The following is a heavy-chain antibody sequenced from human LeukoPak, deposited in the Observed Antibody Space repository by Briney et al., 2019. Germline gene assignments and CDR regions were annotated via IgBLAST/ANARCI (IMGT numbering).Heavy chain of an antibody. V-gene: IGHV3-15*01. CDR3: TTVDRVVSPSQFYGMDV. CDR2: ITSKPEGGTT. Sequence: GGSLRLSCAAYAFTFSNAWMSWVRQAPGKGLEWVGRITSKPEGGTTDCAAPVKDRFIISRDDSRNTLYLQMNSLKTEDTAVYYCTTVDRVVSPSQFYGMDVWGQGTTVTVSS. J-gene: IGHJ6*02. CDR1: AFTFSNAW.